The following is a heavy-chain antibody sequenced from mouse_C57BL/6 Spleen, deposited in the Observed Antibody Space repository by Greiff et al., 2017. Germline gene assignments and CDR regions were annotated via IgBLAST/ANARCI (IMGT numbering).Heavy chain of an antibody. CDR1: GFNIKDDY. CDR2: IDPENGDT. CDR3: TTDGDYYGSSRGDY. D-gene: IGHD1-1*01. V-gene: IGHV14-4*01. Sequence: DVQLQESGAELVRPGASVKLSCTASGFNIKDDYMHWVKQRPEQGLEWIGWIDPENGDTEYASKFQGKATITADTSSNTAYLQLSSLTSEDTAVYYCTTDGDYYGSSRGDYWGQGTSVTVSS. J-gene: IGHJ4*01.